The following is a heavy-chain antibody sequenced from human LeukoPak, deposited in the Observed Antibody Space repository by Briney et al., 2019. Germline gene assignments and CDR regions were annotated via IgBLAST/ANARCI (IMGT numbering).Heavy chain of an antibody. CDR2: FDPEDGET. D-gene: IGHD3-22*01. J-gene: IGHJ3*02. V-gene: IGHV1-24*01. CDR3: ATSIYYDSSGFLDI. Sequence: ASVKVSCKASGYTFTSYYMHWVRQAPGKGLEWMGGFDPEDGETIYAQKFQGRVTMTEDTSTDTAYMELSSLRSEDTAVYYCATSIYYDSSGFLDIWGQGIMVTVSS. CDR1: GYTFTSYY.